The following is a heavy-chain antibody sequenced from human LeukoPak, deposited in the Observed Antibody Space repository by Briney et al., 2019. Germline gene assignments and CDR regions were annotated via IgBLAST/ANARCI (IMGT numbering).Heavy chain of an antibody. Sequence: GASVKVSCKASGYTFTGYYMHWVRQAPGQGLEWMGGIIPIFGTANYAQKFQGRVTITADESTSTAYMELSSLRSEDTAVYYCAIYDYGEAYYYYGMDVWGQGTTVTVSS. D-gene: IGHD4-17*01. CDR2: IIPIFGTA. V-gene: IGHV1-69*13. CDR3: AIYDYGEAYYYYGMDV. J-gene: IGHJ6*02. CDR1: GYTFTGYY.